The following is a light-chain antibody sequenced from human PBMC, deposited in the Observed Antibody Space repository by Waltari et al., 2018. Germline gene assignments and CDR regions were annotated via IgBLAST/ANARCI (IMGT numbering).Light chain of an antibody. Sequence: DIVMTQSPDSLAVSLGERATINCKSSQSVLYSSNNKNYLAWYQQKPGQPPKLLIYWASTRESGVPDRFGGSGSGTDFTLTISSRQAEDVAVYYCQQYYSTPYTFGQGTELEIK. CDR2: WAS. V-gene: IGKV4-1*01. CDR1: QSVLYSSNNKNY. CDR3: QQYYSTPYT. J-gene: IGKJ2*01.